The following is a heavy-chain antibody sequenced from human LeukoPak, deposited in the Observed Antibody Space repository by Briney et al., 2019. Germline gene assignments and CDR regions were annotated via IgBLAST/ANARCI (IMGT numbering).Heavy chain of an antibody. J-gene: IGHJ4*02. Sequence: GGSLRLSCAASGFTFSSYGMHWVRQAPGKGRVWVAVISYDGSNKCYAVSVRGGFTISRDNSKNTLYLQINSLTAEDTAVYYCANYYDSSGYYSPPDSWGQGTLVTVSS. CDR3: ANYYDSSGYYSPPDS. CDR1: GFTFSSYG. V-gene: IGHV3-30*18. CDR2: ISYDGSNK. D-gene: IGHD3-22*01.